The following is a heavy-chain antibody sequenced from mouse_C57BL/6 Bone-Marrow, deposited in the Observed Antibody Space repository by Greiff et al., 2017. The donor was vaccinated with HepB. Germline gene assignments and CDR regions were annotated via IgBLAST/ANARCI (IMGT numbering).Heavy chain of an antibody. V-gene: IGHV1-64*01. CDR3: ARRGVREGYAMDY. CDR1: GYTFTSYW. D-gene: IGHD2-14*01. CDR2: IHPNSGST. J-gene: IGHJ4*01. Sequence: VQLQQPGAELVKPGASVKLSCKASGYTFTSYWMHWVKQRPGQGLEWIGMIHPNSGSTNYNEKFKSKATLTVDKSSSTAYMQLSSLTSEDSAVYYSARRGVREGYAMDYWGQGTSVTVSS.